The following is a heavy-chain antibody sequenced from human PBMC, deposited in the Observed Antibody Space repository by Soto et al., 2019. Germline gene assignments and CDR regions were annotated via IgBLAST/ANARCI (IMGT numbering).Heavy chain of an antibody. J-gene: IGHJ6*02. D-gene: IGHD2-2*01. CDR2: IIPIFGTA. Sequence: SVKVSFKASGGTFSSYAISWVRQAPGQGLEWMGGIIPIFGTANYAQKFQGRVTITADESTSTAYMELSSLRSEDTAVYYCARSIVVVPAAPYYYYYGMDVWGQGTTVTVSS. CDR3: ARSIVVVPAAPYYYYYGMDV. V-gene: IGHV1-69*13. CDR1: GGTFSSYA.